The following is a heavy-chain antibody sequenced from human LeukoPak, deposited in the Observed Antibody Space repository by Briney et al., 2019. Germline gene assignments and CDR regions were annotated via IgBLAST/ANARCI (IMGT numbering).Heavy chain of an antibody. J-gene: IGHJ3*02. CDR1: GGSISSGGYY. CDR3: ARDCSGGSCYGAFDI. D-gene: IGHD2-15*01. Sequence: SQTLSLTCTVSGGSISSGGYYWSWIRQPPGKGLEWIGYIYDSGSTYYNPSLKSRITISVDTSENRFSLKLSSVTATDTAVYYCARDCSGGSCYGAFDIWGQGTMVTVSS. CDR2: IYDSGST. V-gene: IGHV4-30-4*01.